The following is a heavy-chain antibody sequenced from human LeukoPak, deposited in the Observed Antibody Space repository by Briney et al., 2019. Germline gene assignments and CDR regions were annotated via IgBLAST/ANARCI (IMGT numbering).Heavy chain of an antibody. Sequence: SGGSLRLSCAASGFTFSNYEMNWVRQAPGKGLEWVSYINTRGSTMYYADSVKGRFTISRDNAKHSLCLQMHSLRAEDTAVYYCARDWSGYSGYDAFDIWGQGTLVTVSS. CDR3: ARDWSGYSGYDAFDI. D-gene: IGHD5-12*01. CDR1: GFTFSNYE. J-gene: IGHJ3*02. V-gene: IGHV3-48*03. CDR2: INTRGSTM.